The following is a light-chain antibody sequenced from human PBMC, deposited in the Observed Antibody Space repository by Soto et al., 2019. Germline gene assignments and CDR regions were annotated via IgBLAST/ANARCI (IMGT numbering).Light chain of an antibody. V-gene: IGLV1-47*02. Sequence: QSVLTQPPSASGTPGQRVTISCSGSSSNIGSNYVYWYQQLPGTAPKLLIYSNNQRPSGVPDRLSGSKSGTSASLAISGLRSEDEADYYCATRDNSLSRWVFGGGTKLTVL. J-gene: IGLJ3*02. CDR3: ATRDNSLSRWV. CDR2: SNN. CDR1: SSNIGSNY.